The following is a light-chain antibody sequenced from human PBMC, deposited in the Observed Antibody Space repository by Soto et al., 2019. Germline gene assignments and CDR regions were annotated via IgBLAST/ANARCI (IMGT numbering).Light chain of an antibody. CDR1: QSVTRDY. CDR2: AAS. J-gene: IGKJ3*01. V-gene: IGKV3-11*01. Sequence: EIVLTQSPGTLSLSPGERATLSCRASQSVTRDYLAWYQQKPGQAPRLLIYAASSRATGIPARFSGSGSGTDFTLTISSLEPEDFAVYYCQQRSNWPRFTFGPGTKVDIK. CDR3: QQRSNWPRFT.